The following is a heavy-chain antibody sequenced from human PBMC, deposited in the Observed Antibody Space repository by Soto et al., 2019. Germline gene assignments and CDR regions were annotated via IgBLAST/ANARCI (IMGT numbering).Heavy chain of an antibody. Sequence: QVQLLQSGAEVKTPGSSLHVYCKVSGSRFSNYVISWVRQSPGHGLEWLGRIIPIFNSTNYAQNFQCRATITADKSTRKASLELSTLRSDDTAVYYCAREGSGKKAGLNGLVSLGYWGKGNLVTVS. CDR3: AREGSGKKAGLNGLVSLGY. D-gene: IGHD2-15*01. CDR1: GSRFSNYV. V-gene: IGHV1-69*06. J-gene: IGHJ4*02. CDR2: IIPIFNST.